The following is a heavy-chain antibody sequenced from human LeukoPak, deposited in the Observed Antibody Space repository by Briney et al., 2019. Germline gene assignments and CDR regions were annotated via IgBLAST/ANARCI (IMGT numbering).Heavy chain of an antibody. J-gene: IGHJ6*03. CDR3: ARGGDRYQALMDV. Sequence: SETLSLTCTVSGGSISSYYWSWIRQPPGKGLEWIGYIYYSGSTNYNPSLKSRVTISVDTSKNQFSLKLSSVTAADTAVYYCARGGDRYQALMDVWGKGTTVTVSS. CDR1: GGSISSYY. V-gene: IGHV4-59*01. D-gene: IGHD2-2*01. CDR2: IYYSGST.